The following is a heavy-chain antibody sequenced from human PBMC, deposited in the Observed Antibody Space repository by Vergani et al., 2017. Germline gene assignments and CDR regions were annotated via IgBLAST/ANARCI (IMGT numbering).Heavy chain of an antibody. J-gene: IGHJ4*02. CDR3: AKGGYYDFWSGYYDYFDY. Sequence: VQLVESGGGVVQPGRSLRLSCAASGFTFSSYAMSWVRQAPGKGLEWVSAISGSGGSTYYADSVKGRFTISRDNSKNTLYLQMNSLRAEDTAVYYCAKGGYYDFWSGYYDYFDYWGQGTLVTVSS. CDR1: GFTFSSYA. CDR2: ISGSGGST. V-gene: IGHV3-23*04. D-gene: IGHD3-3*01.